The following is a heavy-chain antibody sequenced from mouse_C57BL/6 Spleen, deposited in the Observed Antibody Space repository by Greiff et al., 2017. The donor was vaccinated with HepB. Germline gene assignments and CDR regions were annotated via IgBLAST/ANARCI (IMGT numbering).Heavy chain of an antibody. D-gene: IGHD2-12*01. V-gene: IGHV5-4*01. CDR1: GFTFSSYA. CDR2: ISDGGGYT. Sequence: DVKLVESGGGLVKPGGSLKLSCAASGFTFSSYAMSWVRQTPEKRLEWVATISDGGGYTYYPDNVKGRFTISRDNAKNNLYLQMSHLKSEDTAMYYCAREENYKGAMDYWGQGTSVTVSS. CDR3: AREENYKGAMDY. J-gene: IGHJ4*01.